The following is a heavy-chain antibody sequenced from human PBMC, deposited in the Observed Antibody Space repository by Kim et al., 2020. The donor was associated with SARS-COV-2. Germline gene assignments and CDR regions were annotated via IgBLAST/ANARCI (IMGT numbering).Heavy chain of an antibody. CDR3: ARDNRGVIPAIRHYYYYGLDV. Sequence: SETLSLTCTVSGGSLSNYYWSWIRQPPGKGLEWVGYINYTGSTNYSPSLNSRVTISIDTSKNQLSLNLRSVTAADTAVYYCARDNRGVIPAIRHYYYYGLDVWGQGTTVTVSS. V-gene: IGHV4-59*13. D-gene: IGHD2-2*01. J-gene: IGHJ6*02. CDR2: INYTGST. CDR1: GGSLSNYY.